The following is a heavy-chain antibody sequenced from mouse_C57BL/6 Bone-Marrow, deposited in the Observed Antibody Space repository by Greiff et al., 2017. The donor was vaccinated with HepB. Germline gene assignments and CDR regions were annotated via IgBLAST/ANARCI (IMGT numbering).Heavy chain of an antibody. CDR1: GYTFTSYG. CDR2: IYPRSGNT. J-gene: IGHJ3*01. Sequence: QVQLQQSGAELARPGASVKLSCKASGYTFTSYGISWVKQRTGQGLEWIGEIYPRSGNTYYNEKFKGKATLTADKSSSTAYMELRSLTSEDSAVYFCAGDEDFGAYWGQGTLVTVSA. V-gene: IGHV1-81*01. CDR3: AGDEDFGAY.